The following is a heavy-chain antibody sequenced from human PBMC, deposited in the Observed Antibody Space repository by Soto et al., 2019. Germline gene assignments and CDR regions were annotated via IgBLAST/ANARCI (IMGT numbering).Heavy chain of an antibody. J-gene: IGHJ4*02. V-gene: IGHV2-5*02. D-gene: IGHD3-16*01. Sequence: SGPTLVNPTQTLTLTCTFSGFSLNTRGVGVGWIRQPPGKALEWLTLIYWDDAKEYSPSLKSRLTITKDTSKNQVVLIMTNMDPVDTATYYCVHKGEGDRLLDFWGQGALVTVSS. CDR3: VHKGEGDRLLDF. CDR2: IYWDDAK. CDR1: GFSLNTRGVG.